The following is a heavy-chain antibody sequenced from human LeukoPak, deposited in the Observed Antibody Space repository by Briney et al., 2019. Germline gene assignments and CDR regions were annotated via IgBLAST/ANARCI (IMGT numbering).Heavy chain of an antibody. V-gene: IGHV3-21*01. CDR2: ISSSSSYI. CDR3: ARDGSYSPFDY. Sequence: GGSLRLSCAASGFTFSSYAMHWVRQAPGKGLEWVSSISSSSSYIYYADSVKGRFTISRDNAKNSLYLQMNSLRAEDTAVYYCARDGSYSPFDYWGQGTLVTVSS. D-gene: IGHD3-10*01. J-gene: IGHJ4*02. CDR1: GFTFSSYA.